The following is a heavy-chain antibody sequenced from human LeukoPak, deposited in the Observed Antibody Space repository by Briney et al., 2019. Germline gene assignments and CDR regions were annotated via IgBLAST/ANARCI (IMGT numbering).Heavy chain of an antibody. V-gene: IGHV4-39*01. J-gene: IGHJ4*02. Sequence: SSETLSLTCTVSGGSISSSSYYWGWIRQPPGKGLEWIGSIYYSGSTYYNPSLKSRVTISVDTSKNQFSLKLSSVTAADTAVYYCARQTSGYSGYDSRTQGRFSVDYWGQGTLVTVSS. CDR2: IYYSGST. D-gene: IGHD5-12*01. CDR1: GGSISSSSYY. CDR3: ARQTSGYSGYDSRTQGRFSVDY.